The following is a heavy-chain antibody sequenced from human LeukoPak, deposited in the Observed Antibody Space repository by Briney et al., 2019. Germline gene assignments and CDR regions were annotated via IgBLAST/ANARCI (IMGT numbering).Heavy chain of an antibody. CDR2: ISSSGSTI. CDR3: ARDLTLDYDFWSGYRPTNWFDP. D-gene: IGHD3-3*01. J-gene: IGHJ5*02. CDR1: GFTFSSYE. V-gene: IGHV3-48*03. Sequence: GGSLRLSCAASGFTFSSYEMNWVRQAPGKGLEWVSYISSSGSTIYYADSVKGRFTISRDNAKNSLYLQMNSLRAEDTAVYYCARDLTLDYDFWSGYRPTNWFDPWGQGTLVTVSS.